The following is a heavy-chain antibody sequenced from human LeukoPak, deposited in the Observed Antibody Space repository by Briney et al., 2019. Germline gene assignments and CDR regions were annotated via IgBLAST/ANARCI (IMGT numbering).Heavy chain of an antibody. V-gene: IGHV3-30*18. CDR1: GFTFSSYG. D-gene: IGHD3-10*01. CDR2: ISYDGSNK. J-gene: IGHJ6*02. Sequence: GGSQRLSCAASGFTFSSYGMHWVRQAPGKGLEWVAVISYDGSNKYYADSVKGRFTISRDNSKNTLYLQMNSLRAEDTAVYYCAKDSAYGSGSYSLGMDVWGQGTTVTVSS. CDR3: AKDSAYGSGSYSLGMDV.